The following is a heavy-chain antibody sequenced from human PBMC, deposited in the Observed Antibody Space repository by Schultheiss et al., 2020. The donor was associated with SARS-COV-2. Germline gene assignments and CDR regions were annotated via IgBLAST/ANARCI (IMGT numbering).Heavy chain of an antibody. V-gene: IGHV4-39*07. D-gene: IGHD3-22*01. CDR2: INHSGST. CDR1: GGSISSSSYY. Sequence: SQTLSLTCTVSGGSISSSSYYWGWIRQPPGKGLEWIGEINHSGSTNYNPSLKSRVTISVDTSKNQFSLKLSSVTAADTAVYYCARAPITMIVVARGYFDYWGQGTLVTVSS. CDR3: ARAPITMIVVARGYFDY. J-gene: IGHJ4*02.